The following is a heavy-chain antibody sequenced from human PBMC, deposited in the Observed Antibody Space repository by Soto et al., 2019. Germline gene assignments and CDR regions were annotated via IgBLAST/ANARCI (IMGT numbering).Heavy chain of an antibody. CDR3: AKVAATRFFYYYGMDV. Sequence: GGSLRLSCAASGFTFSSYSMNWVRQAPGKGLEWVSSISSSSSYIYYADSVKGRFTISRDNAKNSLYLQMNSLRAEDTAVYYCAKVAATRFFYYYGMDVWGQGTTVTVSS. CDR1: GFTFSSYS. V-gene: IGHV3-21*01. D-gene: IGHD2-15*01. J-gene: IGHJ6*02. CDR2: ISSSSSYI.